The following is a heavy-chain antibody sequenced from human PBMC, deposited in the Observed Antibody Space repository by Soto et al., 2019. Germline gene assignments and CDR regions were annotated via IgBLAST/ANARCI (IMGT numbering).Heavy chain of an antibody. CDR3: ARRGSGSYYDY. Sequence: EVQLLESGGGLVQPGGSLRLSCAASGFNFSSYPMRWVRQAPVKGLEWVSDISGSGGSTYYTDSVKGRFTISRDNPKNTLYLQMNSLRAEDTAVYYCARRGSGSYYDYWGQGTLVTVSS. V-gene: IGHV3-23*01. CDR1: GFNFSSYP. J-gene: IGHJ4*02. CDR2: ISGSGGST. D-gene: IGHD1-26*01.